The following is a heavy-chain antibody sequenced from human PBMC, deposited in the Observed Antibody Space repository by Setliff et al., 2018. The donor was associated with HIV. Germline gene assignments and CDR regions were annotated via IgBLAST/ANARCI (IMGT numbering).Heavy chain of an antibody. CDR2: ISGSGGST. V-gene: IGHV3-23*01. Sequence: GGSLRLSCAASGFTFSSYAMSWVRQAPGKGLEWVSAISGSGGSTYYADSVEGRFTISRDNSKNTLYLQMNSLRAEDTAVYYCAKDPTTGAVAVYYFDYWGQGTLVTVSS. D-gene: IGHD6-19*01. CDR1: GFTFSSYA. J-gene: IGHJ4*02. CDR3: AKDPTTGAVAVYYFDY.